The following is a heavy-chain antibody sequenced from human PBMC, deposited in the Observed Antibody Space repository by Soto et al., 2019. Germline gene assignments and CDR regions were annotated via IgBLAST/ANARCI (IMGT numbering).Heavy chain of an antibody. V-gene: IGHV4-59*01. CDR1: GFSSSSYV. Sequence: DTQSLTCPVSGFSSSSYVWSWIRPSPGKGLEWIGYIYYNGNINYNPSLASRVTISVDTSKNHFSLKLNSVTVADTAVYYCARGGASSRWLDPWGQGTLVTVSS. J-gene: IGHJ5*02. CDR3: ARGGASSRWLDP. CDR2: IYYNGNI. D-gene: IGHD3-10*01.